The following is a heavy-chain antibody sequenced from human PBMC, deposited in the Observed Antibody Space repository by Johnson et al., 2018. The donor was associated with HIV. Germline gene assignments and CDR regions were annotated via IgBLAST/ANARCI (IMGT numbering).Heavy chain of an antibody. CDR2: ISWNSGSI. CDR1: GFSFDDYA. J-gene: IGHJ3*02. D-gene: IGHD5-12*01. V-gene: IGHV3-9*01. Sequence: VQLVESGGGVVQPGGSLRLSCAASGFSFDDYAMHWVRQAPGKGLEWVSGISWNSGSIGYADSVKGRFTISRDNSKNTLYLQMNSLRAEDTAVYYCARDGYSGYDDAFDIWGQGTMVTVSS. CDR3: ARDGYSGYDDAFDI.